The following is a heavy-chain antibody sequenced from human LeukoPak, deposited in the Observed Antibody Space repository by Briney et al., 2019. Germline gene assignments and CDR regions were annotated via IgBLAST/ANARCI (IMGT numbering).Heavy chain of an antibody. J-gene: IGHJ4*02. CDR3: ARDLEYSYAID. Sequence: VASVKVSCKASGYTFTGYYMHWVRQAPGQGLEWMGWINPNSGGTNYARKFQGRVTMTRDTSISTAYMELSRLRSDDTAVYYCARDLEYSYAIDWGQGTLVTVSS. D-gene: IGHD5-18*01. CDR2: INPNSGGT. CDR1: GYTFTGYY. V-gene: IGHV1-2*02.